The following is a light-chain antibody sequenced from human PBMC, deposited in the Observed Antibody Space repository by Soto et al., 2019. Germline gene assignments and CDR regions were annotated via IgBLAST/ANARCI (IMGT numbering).Light chain of an antibody. CDR2: GND. CDR1: RFNIGAGFD. J-gene: IGLJ1*01. Sequence: QPVLTQPPSVSGAPGQTVTISCTGTRFNIGAGFDVHWYQHLPGTAPRLLIYGNDNRPSVVPDRFSGSKSGTSASLAITGLQVEDEADYYCQSYDSSLSASVFGTGTKVTVL. V-gene: IGLV1-40*01. CDR3: QSYDSSLSASV.